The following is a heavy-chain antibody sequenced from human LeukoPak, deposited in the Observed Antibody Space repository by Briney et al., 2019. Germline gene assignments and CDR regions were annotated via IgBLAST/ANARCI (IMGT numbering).Heavy chain of an antibody. D-gene: IGHD2-2*01. CDR2: ISSSGSTI. CDR1: GFTFSDYY. CDR3: AREPGDWPPTDYYGMDV. J-gene: IGHJ6*02. Sequence: PGGSLRLSCAASGFTFSDYYMSWIRQAPGKGLEWVSCISSSGSTIYYADSVKGRFTISRDNAKNSLYLQMNSLRAEDTAVYYCAREPGDWPPTDYYGMDVWGQGTTVTVSS. V-gene: IGHV3-11*01.